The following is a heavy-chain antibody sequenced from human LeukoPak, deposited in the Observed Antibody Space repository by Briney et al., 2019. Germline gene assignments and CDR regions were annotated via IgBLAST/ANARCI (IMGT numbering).Heavy chain of an antibody. CDR3: ARRRYYYDSSGYYPGAVFDY. Sequence: GESLKISCKGSGYSFINYWIAWVRQMPGKGLEWMGIIYPGDSDTRYSPSFQGQVTISADKSISTAYLQWSSLKASDTAMYYCARRRYYYDSSGYYPGAVFDYWGQGTLVTVSS. D-gene: IGHD3-22*01. V-gene: IGHV5-51*01. J-gene: IGHJ4*02. CDR1: GYSFINYW. CDR2: IYPGDSDT.